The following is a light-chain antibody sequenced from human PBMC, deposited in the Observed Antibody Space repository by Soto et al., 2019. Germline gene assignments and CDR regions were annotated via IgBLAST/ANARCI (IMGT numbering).Light chain of an antibody. CDR1: STDVNGRNY. CDR2: EVT. J-gene: IGLJ1*01. CDR3: CSYTSGTSV. Sequence: QSVLTQPASVSGSPGQSITISCTVTSTDVNGRNYVSWYQQHPGKAPKVIIYEVTNRPSGISHRFSGSKSGNTASLTISGLQAEDEADYYCCSYTSGTSVFGTGTKLTVL. V-gene: IGLV2-14*01.